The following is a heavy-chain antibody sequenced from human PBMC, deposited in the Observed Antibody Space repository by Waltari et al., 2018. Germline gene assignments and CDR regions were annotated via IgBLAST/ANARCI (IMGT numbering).Heavy chain of an antibody. CDR2: ISGSGEST. V-gene: IGHV3-23*01. CDR3: AKGTNMVITHSYFDC. J-gene: IGHJ4*02. D-gene: IGHD2-21*01. Sequence: GGSLRLSCEASGFPFTNYAMNWVRQAPGKGTEWVSAISGSGESTYYADSVKGRFSISRDNPKNTLYLQMSSLRAEDTAVYYCAKGTNMVITHSYFDCWGQGILVTVSS. CDR1: GFPFTNYA.